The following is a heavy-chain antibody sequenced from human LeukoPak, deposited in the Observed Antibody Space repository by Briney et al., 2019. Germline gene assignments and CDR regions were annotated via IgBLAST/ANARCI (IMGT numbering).Heavy chain of an antibody. D-gene: IGHD6-13*01. J-gene: IGHJ4*02. Sequence: PSETLSLTCTVSGGSISSSSYYWGWIRQPPGKGLEWIGSLYYSGSTYQNPSLKSRVTISVDTSKNQFSLKLSSVTAADTAVYYCARAWTSAGRFDFWGQGTLVPVSS. V-gene: IGHV4-39*01. CDR3: ARAWTSAGRFDF. CDR1: GGSISSSSYY. CDR2: LYYSGST.